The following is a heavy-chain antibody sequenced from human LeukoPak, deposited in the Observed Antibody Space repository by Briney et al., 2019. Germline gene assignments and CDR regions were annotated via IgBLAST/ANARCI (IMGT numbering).Heavy chain of an antibody. Sequence: GGSLRLSCAASGFTFSNYAMSWVRQAPGKGLEWVSAITGGAYSTFYADSVKGRFTISRDNSKNTLYLQMNSLSVEDTAVYYCARVGYYASGPFSYFDYWGQGTLVTVSS. J-gene: IGHJ4*02. CDR3: ARVGYYASGPFSYFDY. V-gene: IGHV3-23*01. D-gene: IGHD3-10*01. CDR1: GFTFSNYA. CDR2: ITGGAYST.